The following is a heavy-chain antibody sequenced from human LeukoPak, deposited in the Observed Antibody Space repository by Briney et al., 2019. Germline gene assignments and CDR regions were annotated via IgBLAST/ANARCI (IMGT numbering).Heavy chain of an antibody. CDR2: ISWNSGSI. Sequence: QPGRSLRLSCIASGFTFDDYAMHWVRQAPGKGLEWVSGISWNSGSIGYADSVKGRFTISRDSGTNSLYLQMNRLRTEDTGFYYCAKDFGPRGVGATPQYWGQGTVVIVSS. J-gene: IGHJ4*02. CDR3: AKDFGPRGVGATPQY. CDR1: GFTFDDYA. D-gene: IGHD1-26*01. V-gene: IGHV3-9*01.